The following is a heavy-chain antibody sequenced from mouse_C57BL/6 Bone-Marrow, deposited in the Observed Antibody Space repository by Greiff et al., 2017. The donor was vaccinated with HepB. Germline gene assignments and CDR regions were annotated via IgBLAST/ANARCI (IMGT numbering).Heavy chain of an antibody. CDR3: ASSGYYDYDPVYFDY. J-gene: IGHJ2*01. CDR2: IDPSDSYT. CDR1: GYTFTSYW. V-gene: IGHV1-50*01. Sequence: QVQLQQPGAELVKPGASVKLSCKASGYTFTSYWMQWVKQRPGQGLEWIGEIDPSDSYTNYNQKFKGKATLTVDTSSSTAYMQLSSLTSEDSAVYYCASSGYYDYDPVYFDYWGQGTTLTVSS. D-gene: IGHD2-4*01.